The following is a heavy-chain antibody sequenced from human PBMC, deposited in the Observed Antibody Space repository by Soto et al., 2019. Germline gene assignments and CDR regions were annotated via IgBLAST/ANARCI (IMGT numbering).Heavy chain of an antibody. V-gene: IGHV3-48*01. CDR1: GFTFSSYS. Sequence: GGSLRLSCAASGFTFSSYSMNWVRQAPGKGLEWISYISSSSNTIYYADSVKGRFTISRDNAKNSLFLQMNSLRAEDTALYYCARNLQNDYWGQGTLVTVSS. CDR3: ARNLQNDY. D-gene: IGHD4-4*01. J-gene: IGHJ4*02. CDR2: ISSSSNTI.